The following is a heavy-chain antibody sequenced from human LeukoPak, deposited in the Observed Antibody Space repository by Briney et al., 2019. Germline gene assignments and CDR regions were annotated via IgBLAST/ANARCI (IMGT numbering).Heavy chain of an antibody. CDR3: ARDLAYSRLDY. J-gene: IGHJ4*02. CDR1: GLTFSSSW. Sequence: GGSLRLSCAVSGLTFSSSWMDWVRQDPGKWLEWVASINPDGNKKYSADSVKGRFTISRDNAESSLYLQMNSLRVEDTAFYYCARDLAYSRLDYWGQGMLVTVSS. CDR2: INPDGNKK. V-gene: IGHV3-7*01. D-gene: IGHD5-18*01.